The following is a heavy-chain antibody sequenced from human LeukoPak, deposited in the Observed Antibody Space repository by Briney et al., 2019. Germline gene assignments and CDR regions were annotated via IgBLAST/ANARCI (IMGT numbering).Heavy chain of an antibody. CDR3: ARGPRGYFDL. V-gene: IGHV4-4*01. CDR1: GGSVSSSYW. Sequence: KPSETLSLTCAVAGGSVSSSYWWTWVRQPPGKGLEWIGEINHSGSTHYNPSLESRVTISLDKSKNQFSLKLTSVTAADTAVCCCARGPRGYFDLWGRGTLVTVSS. CDR2: INHSGST. J-gene: IGHJ2*01.